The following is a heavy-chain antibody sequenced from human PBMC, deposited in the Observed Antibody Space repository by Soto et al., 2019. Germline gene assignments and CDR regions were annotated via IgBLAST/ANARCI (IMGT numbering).Heavy chain of an antibody. V-gene: IGHV3-33*01. CDR3: AISSFGSHYSLVDSDGDAFDI. D-gene: IGHD6-6*01. J-gene: IGHJ3*02. CDR2: IWYDGSNK. CDR1: GFTFSSYG. Sequence: GGSLRLSCAASGFTFSSYGMHWVRQAPGKGLEWVAVIWYDGSNKYYADSVKGRFTISRDNSKNTLYLQMNSLRAEDTAVYYCAISSFGSHYSLVDSDGDAFDIWGQGTMVTVSS.